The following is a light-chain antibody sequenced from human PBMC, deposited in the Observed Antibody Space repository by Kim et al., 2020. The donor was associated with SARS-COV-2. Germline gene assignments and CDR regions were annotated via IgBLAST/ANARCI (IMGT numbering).Light chain of an antibody. J-gene: IGKJ2*01. Sequence: DMQVTQSPSSVSAFVGDRITITCRASQDISSWLAWYQQKPGKAPKLLIYGASNLVTGVPSRFSGYGSGTDFTLTINSLQPEDFATYYCQQANSFPYTFGQGTKVDIK. CDR2: GAS. V-gene: IGKV1-12*01. CDR1: QDISSW. CDR3: QQANSFPYT.